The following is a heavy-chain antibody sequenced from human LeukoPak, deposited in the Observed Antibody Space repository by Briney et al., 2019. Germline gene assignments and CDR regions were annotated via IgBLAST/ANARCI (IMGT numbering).Heavy chain of an antibody. CDR2: IYYTGST. J-gene: IGHJ4*02. D-gene: IGHD3-10*01. CDR1: GDSVNSGSYY. Sequence: SETLSLTCTVSGDSVNSGSYYWSWIRRPPGKGLEWIGNIYYTGSTNYAPSFRSRVTISLDTSKNQFSLKLTSVTAADTAVYYCASGDFDNWGQGTLVTVSS. V-gene: IGHV4-61*01. CDR3: ASGDFDN.